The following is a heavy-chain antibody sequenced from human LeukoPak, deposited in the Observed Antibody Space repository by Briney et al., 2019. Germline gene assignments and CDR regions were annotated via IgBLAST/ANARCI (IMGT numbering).Heavy chain of an antibody. D-gene: IGHD2-2*01. Sequence: GGSLRLSCAASGFTFSSYAMHWVRQAPGKGLEWVAVISYDGSNKYYADSVKGRFTISRDNSKNTLYLQMNSLRAEDTAVYYCASDIVVVPAASDYWGQRTLVTVSS. J-gene: IGHJ4*02. CDR2: ISYDGSNK. V-gene: IGHV3-30*04. CDR1: GFTFSSYA. CDR3: ASDIVVVPAASDY.